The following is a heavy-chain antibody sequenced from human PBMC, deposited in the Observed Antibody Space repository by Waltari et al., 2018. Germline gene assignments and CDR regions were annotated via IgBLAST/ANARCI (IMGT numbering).Heavy chain of an antibody. D-gene: IGHD3-10*01. CDR2: FISFPVGS. CDR1: GGSFSFNTYS. V-gene: IGHV1-69*08. CDR3: ETGIYEFASGCSWDV. Sequence: QVQLVQSGAAVMKPGSSVTVSCKASGGSFSFNTYSLSWVRQAPGQGLEWGGGFISFPVGSEYAPGFQGRVSITADESTGTSYMELNSLRYEDTAVYYCETGIYEFASGCSWDVWGEGTSVTVSS. J-gene: IGHJ6*04.